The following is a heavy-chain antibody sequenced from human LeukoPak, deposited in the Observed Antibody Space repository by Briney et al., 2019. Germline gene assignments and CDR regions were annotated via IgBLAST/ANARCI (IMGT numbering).Heavy chain of an antibody. CDR1: GFTVSSNY. V-gene: IGHV3-53*01. CDR3: ARGTTGYSFFDY. D-gene: IGHD3-9*01. CDR2: IYSGGSI. J-gene: IGHJ4*02. Sequence: GGSLRLSCAASGFTVSSNYMSWVRQAPGKGLEWVSAIYSGGSIYYADSVKGRFTISRDNSKNTLYLQMNSLRAEDTAVYYCARGTTGYSFFDYWGQGTLVTVSS.